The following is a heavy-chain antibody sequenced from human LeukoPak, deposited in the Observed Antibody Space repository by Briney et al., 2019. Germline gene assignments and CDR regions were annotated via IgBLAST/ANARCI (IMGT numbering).Heavy chain of an antibody. CDR1: GYTLTDYY. CDR3: ARSGSYGGNDFDY. J-gene: IGHJ4*02. V-gene: IGHV1-69*05. CDR2: IIPIFGTA. D-gene: IGHD4-23*01. Sequence: SVKVSCKASGYTLTDYYLHWVRQAPGQGLKWMGGIIPIFGTANYAQKFQGRVTITTDESTSTAYMELSSLRSEDTAVYYCARSGSYGGNDFDYWGQGSLVTVSS.